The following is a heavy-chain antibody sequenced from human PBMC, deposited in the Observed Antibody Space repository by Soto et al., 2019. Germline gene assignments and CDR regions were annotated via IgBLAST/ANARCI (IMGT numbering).Heavy chain of an antibody. V-gene: IGHV3-23*01. CDR2: ISGSGGST. Sequence: GGSLRLSCAASGFTFSSYAMSWVRQAPGKGLEWVSAISGSGGSTYYADSVKGRFTISRDSSKNTLYLQMNSLRAEDTAVYYCAKDRVYGGNSNYFDYWGQGTLVTVSS. J-gene: IGHJ4*02. CDR1: GFTFSSYA. CDR3: AKDRVYGGNSNYFDY. D-gene: IGHD4-17*01.